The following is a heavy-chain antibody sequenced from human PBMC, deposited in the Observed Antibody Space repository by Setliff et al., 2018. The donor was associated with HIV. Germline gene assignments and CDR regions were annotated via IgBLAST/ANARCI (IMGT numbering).Heavy chain of an antibody. CDR3: ASRGIVEVTISMPDEYCVH. J-gene: IGHJ1*01. CDR2: VSYSGST. Sequence: PSETLSLTCNVSGGSISTYYRSWIRQPPGKGLEWLGYVSYSGSTNFNPSLESQLAMSVDMSKNHFSLKLRSVTAADTAVYYCASRGIVEVTISMPDEYCVHWGHGTLVTVS. CDR1: GGSISTYY. D-gene: IGHD2-15*01. V-gene: IGHV4-59*08.